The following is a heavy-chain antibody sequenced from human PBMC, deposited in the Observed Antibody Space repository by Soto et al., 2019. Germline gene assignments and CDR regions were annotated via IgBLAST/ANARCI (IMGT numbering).Heavy chain of an antibody. D-gene: IGHD1-26*01. Sequence: HVQLQESGPGLVQPSQTLSLTCTVSGGSISSGGYYWNWIRQHPGKGLEWIGYIYYSGNTYYNPSLKSRFTTSLDTSKNQFSLKLSSVTAADTAVYYCARGGATFMDVWGKGTTVTVSS. J-gene: IGHJ6*03. CDR3: ARGGATFMDV. V-gene: IGHV4-31*03. CDR1: GGSISSGGYY. CDR2: IYYSGNT.